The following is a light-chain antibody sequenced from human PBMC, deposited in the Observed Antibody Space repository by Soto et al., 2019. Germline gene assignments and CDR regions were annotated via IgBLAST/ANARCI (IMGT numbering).Light chain of an antibody. CDR2: GNN. J-gene: IGLJ2*01. CDR1: SSNIGAGYD. V-gene: IGLV1-40*01. CDR3: QSYDSSLSAVV. Sequence: QSVLTQPPSVSGAPGQRVTISCTGSSSNIGAGYDVHWYQQLPGTAPKLLIYGNNNRPSGVPDRFSGSKSGTSASLAITGLQAEDDADYYCQSYDSSLSAVVFGGGTKLTVL.